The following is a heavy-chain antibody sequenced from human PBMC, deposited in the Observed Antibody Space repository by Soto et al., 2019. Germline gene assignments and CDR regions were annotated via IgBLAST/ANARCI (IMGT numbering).Heavy chain of an antibody. J-gene: IGHJ3*02. CDR3: AKVQDIVVVPSTICAFDI. V-gene: IGHV3-23*01. CDR1: GFTFSSYA. Sequence: EVQLLESGGGLVQPGGSLRLSCAASGFTFSSYAMSWVRQAPGKGLEWVSAISGSGGSTYYADSVKGRFTISRDNSKNTLYLQMNSLRAEDTAVYYCAKVQDIVVVPSTICAFDIWGQWTMVTVSS. CDR2: ISGSGGST. D-gene: IGHD2-2*01.